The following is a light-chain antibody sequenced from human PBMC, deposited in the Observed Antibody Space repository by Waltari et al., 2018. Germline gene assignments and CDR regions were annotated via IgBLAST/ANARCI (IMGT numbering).Light chain of an antibody. V-gene: IGKV3-11*01. CDR3: LQRSLWPWT. Sequence: IVLTQSPATLSLSPGERATLPCRASQTVSTYLAWFQQKPGQAPRLLIYDASNRAPGIPARFSGSGSGTDCSLTISSLEPEDFAVYYCLQRSLWPWTFGQGTKVAVK. CDR1: QTVSTY. J-gene: IGKJ1*01. CDR2: DAS.